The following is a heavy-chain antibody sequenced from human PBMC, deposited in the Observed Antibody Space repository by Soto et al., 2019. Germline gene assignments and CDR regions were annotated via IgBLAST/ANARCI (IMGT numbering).Heavy chain of an antibody. D-gene: IGHD1-26*01. CDR2: ITPFNGDV. CDR1: GYTFTSYG. J-gene: IGHJ4*02. V-gene: IGHV1-45*02. CDR3: ASGGAGSGPFTWELPDH. Sequence: SVKVSCKASGYTFTSYGISWVRQAPGQALEWMGWITPFNGDVHYAQKFQERVTITRDRSINTAYMRMSSLRSEDTAMYYCASGGAGSGPFTWELPDHWGQGTLVTVSS.